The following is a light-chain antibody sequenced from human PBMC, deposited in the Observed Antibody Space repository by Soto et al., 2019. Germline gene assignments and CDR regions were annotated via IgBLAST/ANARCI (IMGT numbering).Light chain of an antibody. CDR3: SSKTSTSTLL. CDR2: EVN. Sequence: QSALTQPASVSGSPGQSITISCSGSSSDVINYNCVSWYQQHPGQAPKLMIYEVNNRPSGISNRFSGSKSGNTASLTISGLQAEDEADYYCSSKTSTSTLLFGGGTKLTVL. CDR1: SSDVINYNC. V-gene: IGLV2-14*01. J-gene: IGLJ2*01.